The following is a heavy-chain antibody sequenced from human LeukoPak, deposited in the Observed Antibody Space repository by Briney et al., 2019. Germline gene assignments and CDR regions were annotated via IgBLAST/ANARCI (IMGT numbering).Heavy chain of an antibody. J-gene: IGHJ4*02. CDR3: ARQLTPVRDFDY. Sequence: GESLKISCKGSGYSFTIYWIGWVRQMPGKGLEWMGIIHPSDSDIRYSPSFQGQVTISADKSISTAYLQWSSLKASDTAMYYCARQLTPVRDFDYWGQGTLVTVSS. CDR2: IHPSDSDI. CDR1: GYSFTIYW. D-gene: IGHD1-1*01. V-gene: IGHV5-51*01.